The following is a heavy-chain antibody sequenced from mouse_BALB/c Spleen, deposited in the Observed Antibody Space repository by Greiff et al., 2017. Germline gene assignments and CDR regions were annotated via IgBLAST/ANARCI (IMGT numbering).Heavy chain of an antibody. CDR2: ISDSGTT. V-gene: IGHV3-2*02. J-gene: IGHJ3*01. Sequence: EVQLVESGPGLVKPSQSLSLTCTATGYSITSDYAWNWIRQFPGNKLGWMGYISDSGTTSYNPSLKRRISTTRDTSKNQFLLQLNSVTTEDAATYCCTFGGYRSWFAYWGQGTLVTVSA. CDR3: TFGGYRSWFAY. CDR1: GYSITSDYA. D-gene: IGHD1-1*02.